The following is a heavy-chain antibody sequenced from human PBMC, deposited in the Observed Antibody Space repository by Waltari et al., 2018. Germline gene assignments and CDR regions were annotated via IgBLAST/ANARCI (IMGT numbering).Heavy chain of an antibody. D-gene: IGHD3-22*01. CDR2: IYPGDSDT. J-gene: IGHJ4*02. CDR1: GYSFTSYW. CDR3: ATATYYYDSSGYYPDY. Sequence: EVQLVQSGAEVKKPGESLTISCKGSGYSFTSYWIGWVRQMPGKGLEWMGIIYPGDSDTRYSPSFQGQVTISADKSISTAYLQWSSLKASDTAMYYCATATYYYDSSGYYPDYWGQGTLVTVSS. V-gene: IGHV5-51*03.